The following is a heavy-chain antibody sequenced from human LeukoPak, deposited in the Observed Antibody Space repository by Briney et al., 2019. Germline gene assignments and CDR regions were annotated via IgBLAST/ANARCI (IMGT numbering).Heavy chain of an antibody. CDR3: ARHGSGSYFVNWFDP. CDR1: GGSISSYY. J-gene: IGHJ5*02. Sequence: SETLSLTCTVSGGSISSYYWSWIRQPPGKGLEWIGYIYYSGSTNYNPSLKSRVTISVDTSKNQFSLKLSSVTAADTAVYYCARHGSGSYFVNWFDPWGQGTLVTVSS. V-gene: IGHV4-59*08. CDR2: IYYSGST. D-gene: IGHD3-10*01.